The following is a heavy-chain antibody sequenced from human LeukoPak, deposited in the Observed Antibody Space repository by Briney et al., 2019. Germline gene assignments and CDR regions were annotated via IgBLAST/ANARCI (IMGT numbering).Heavy chain of an antibody. CDR2: ISHGGST. Sequence: SETLSLTCAVYGGSFSGYFWSWIRQPPGEGLEWIGEISHGGSTNYNPSLKSRLTISVDTSKNQFSLELSSVTAADTAVYYCARDEGDYWGQGILVTVSS. V-gene: IGHV4-34*01. CDR1: GGSFSGYF. CDR3: ARDEGDY. J-gene: IGHJ4*02.